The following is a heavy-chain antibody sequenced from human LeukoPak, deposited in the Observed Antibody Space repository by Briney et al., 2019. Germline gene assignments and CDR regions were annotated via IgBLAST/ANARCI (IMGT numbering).Heavy chain of an antibody. Sequence: PGGSLRLSCAASGFTFSSYAMSWVRQAPGGGLEWVSAIHGNGGSTYYADSVKGRFTISRDNSKNTLYLQMNSLRAEDTAVCYCAKTVSVGYSYAGADYWGQATLVTV. V-gene: IGHV3-23*01. CDR3: AKTVSVGYSYAGADY. J-gene: IGHJ4*02. CDR2: IHGNGGST. CDR1: GFTFSSYA. D-gene: IGHD3-16*02.